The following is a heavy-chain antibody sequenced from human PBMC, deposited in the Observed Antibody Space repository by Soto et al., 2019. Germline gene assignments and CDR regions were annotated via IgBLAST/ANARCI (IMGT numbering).Heavy chain of an antibody. D-gene: IGHD3-22*01. V-gene: IGHV4-28*01. J-gene: IGHJ3*02. CDR2: IYYSGST. Sequence: SETLSLTCAVSGYSISSSNWWGCIRQPPGKGLEWIGYIYYSGSTYYNPSLKGRVTMSVDTSKNQFSLKLSSVTAVDTAVYYCARNRCSGYGVCAFDIWGQGTMVTVSS. CDR3: ARNRCSGYGVCAFDI. CDR1: GYSISSSNW.